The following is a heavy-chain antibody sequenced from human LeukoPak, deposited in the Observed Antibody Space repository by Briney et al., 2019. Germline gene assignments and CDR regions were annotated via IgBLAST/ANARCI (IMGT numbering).Heavy chain of an antibody. Sequence: GGSLRLSCAASGFTFSSYGMHWVRQAPGKGLEWVAVIWYDGSNKYYADSVKGRFTISRDNSKNTLYLQMNSLRAEDTAVYYCARATKITYYDILTGYYPPSYYYYYGMDVWGKGTTVTASS. J-gene: IGHJ6*04. V-gene: IGHV3-33*01. CDR2: IWYDGSNK. CDR1: GFTFSSYG. D-gene: IGHD3-9*01. CDR3: ARATKITYYDILTGYYPPSYYYYYGMDV.